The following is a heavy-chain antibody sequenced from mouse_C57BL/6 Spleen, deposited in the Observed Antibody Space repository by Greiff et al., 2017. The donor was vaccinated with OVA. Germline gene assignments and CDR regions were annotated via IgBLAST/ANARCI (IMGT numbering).Heavy chain of an antibody. CDR2: IDPSDSET. Sequence: QVQLQQPGAELVRPGSSVKLSCKASGYTFTSYWMHWVKQRPIQGLEWIGNIDPSDSETHYNQKFKDKATLTVDKSSSTAYMQLSSLTSEDSAVYYCARERITTVVDYFDYWGQGTTLTVSS. D-gene: IGHD1-1*01. V-gene: IGHV1-52*01. J-gene: IGHJ2*01. CDR3: ARERITTVVDYFDY. CDR1: GYTFTSYW.